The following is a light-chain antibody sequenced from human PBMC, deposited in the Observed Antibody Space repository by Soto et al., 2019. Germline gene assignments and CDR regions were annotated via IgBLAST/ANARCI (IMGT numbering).Light chain of an antibody. Sequence: DIQMTQSPSSLSASVGDRVTMTCRASQGINNNLAWYQQKPGKIPKVLIYGASTLQSGVPSRFSGSGSGTDFTLTISSLKPEDVATYYCQKYNSGLETFGPGTKVDI. CDR3: QKYNSGLET. J-gene: IGKJ3*01. CDR2: GAS. V-gene: IGKV1-27*01. CDR1: QGINNN.